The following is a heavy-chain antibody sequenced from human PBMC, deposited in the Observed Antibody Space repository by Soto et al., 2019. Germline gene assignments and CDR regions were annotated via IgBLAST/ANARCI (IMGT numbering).Heavy chain of an antibody. V-gene: IGHV1-69*01. J-gene: IGHJ4*02. CDR1: GGTLNTYG. D-gene: IGHD3-16*01. Sequence: QVQLVQSGAEVKKPGSSVKVSCKASGGTLNTYGISWVRQAPGQGLEWMGGIMPIVGTADYAQKFHGRVTITVDESSSTTYMEVSSLRFEDTAVYYCALGDFSDTGDGFWGKGTLVTVSS. CDR2: IMPIVGTA. CDR3: ALGDFSDTGDGF.